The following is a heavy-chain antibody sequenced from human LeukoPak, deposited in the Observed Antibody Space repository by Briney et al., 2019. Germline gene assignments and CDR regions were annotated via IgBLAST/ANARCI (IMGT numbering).Heavy chain of an antibody. CDR3: ARGPPYDS. Sequence: AGGSLRLSCAASGFIFPNYVMSWVRQAPGKGLEWVSVIYSGGSTYYADSVKGRFTISRDNFKNTLYLQMNSLRAEDTAVYYCARGPPYDSWGQGTLVTVSS. V-gene: IGHV3-53*01. CDR1: GFIFPNYV. CDR2: IYSGGST. J-gene: IGHJ4*02.